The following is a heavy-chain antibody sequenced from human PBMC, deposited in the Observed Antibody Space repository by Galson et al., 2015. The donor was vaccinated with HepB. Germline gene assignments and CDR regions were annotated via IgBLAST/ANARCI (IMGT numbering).Heavy chain of an antibody. Sequence: SLRLSCAASGFTFSKYYMNWVRQAPGKGPEWVSSISGSSGSINYADSVKGRFTISRDNAKNALYLQMNSLGAEDTAVYYCARDPFGELSPPYFDYWGQGVLVTVSS. V-gene: IGHV3-21*01. CDR1: GFTFSKYY. D-gene: IGHD3-16*02. CDR3: ARDPFGELSPPYFDY. J-gene: IGHJ4*02. CDR2: ISGSSGSI.